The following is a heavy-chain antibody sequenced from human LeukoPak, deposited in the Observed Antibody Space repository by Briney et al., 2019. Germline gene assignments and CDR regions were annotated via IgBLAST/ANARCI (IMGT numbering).Heavy chain of an antibody. CDR2: IIPIFGTA. V-gene: IGHV1-69*13. CDR1: GGTFSSYA. J-gene: IGHJ3*02. CDR3: AREWRGTDNSSGYLDAFDI. Sequence: SVKVSCKASGGTFSSYAISWVRQAPGQGLEWMGGIIPIFGTANYAQKFQGRVTITADESTSTAYMELSSLRSEDTAVYYCAREWRGTDNSSGYLDAFDIWGQGTVVTVSS. D-gene: IGHD3-22*01.